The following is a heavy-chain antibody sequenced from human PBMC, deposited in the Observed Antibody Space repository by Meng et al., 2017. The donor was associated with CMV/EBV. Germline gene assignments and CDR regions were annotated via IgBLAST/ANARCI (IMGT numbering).Heavy chain of an antibody. Sequence: SETLSLTCTVSGGSISSRSYYWGWIRQPPGKGLEWIGSIYYSGSTYYNPSLKSRVTISVDTSKNQFSLKLSSVTAADTAVYYCARHDSAAAQASDYWGQGTLVTVSS. CDR2: IYYSGST. CDR1: GGSISSRSYY. J-gene: IGHJ4*02. CDR3: ARHDSAAAQASDY. V-gene: IGHV4-39*01. D-gene: IGHD2-21*01.